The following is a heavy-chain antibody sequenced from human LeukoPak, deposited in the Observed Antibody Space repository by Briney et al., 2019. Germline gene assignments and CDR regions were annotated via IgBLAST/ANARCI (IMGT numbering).Heavy chain of an antibody. V-gene: IGHV4-4*07. CDR2: IYISGLT. D-gene: IGHD1-26*01. CDR1: SDSISSYF. CDR3: ARESGSSRYFDY. J-gene: IGHJ4*02. Sequence: SETLSLTCAVSSDSISSYFWSWIRQPAGKGLEWIGRIYISGLTNYNSSLKSRLTMSLDTSKNQLFLNLRSVTAADTAVYYCARESGSSRYFDYWGQGTLVTVSS.